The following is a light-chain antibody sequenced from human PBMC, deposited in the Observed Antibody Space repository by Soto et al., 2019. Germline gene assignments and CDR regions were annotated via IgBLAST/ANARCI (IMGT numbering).Light chain of an antibody. CDR2: RAS. CDR3: QQYNSYSPYT. Sequence: DIQMTQFPSTLSASIGDRVTITCRASQTISSTLALYQQKPGKAPKLLIYRASSLETGVPSRFSGSGSGTEFTLTISSLQPDDLATYYCQQYNSYSPYTFGQGTRLEI. J-gene: IGKJ2*01. CDR1: QTISST. V-gene: IGKV1-5*03.